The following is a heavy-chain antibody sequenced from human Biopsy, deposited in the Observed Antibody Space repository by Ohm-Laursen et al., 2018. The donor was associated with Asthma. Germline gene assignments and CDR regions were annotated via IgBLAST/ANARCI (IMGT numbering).Heavy chain of an antibody. CDR3: ARTFHFWSPYHAEHYQL. V-gene: IGHV3-7*01. CDR1: GFTFGDYW. J-gene: IGHJ1*01. CDR2: IKHDGSEK. D-gene: IGHD3-3*02. Sequence: GSRRLSCTASGFTFGDYWMSWVRQVPGKGLEWVANIKHDGSEKNHVDSLKGRFTISRDNAKNSLYLQMNSLRAEDTAVYYCARTFHFWSPYHAEHYQLWGQGTLVTVSS.